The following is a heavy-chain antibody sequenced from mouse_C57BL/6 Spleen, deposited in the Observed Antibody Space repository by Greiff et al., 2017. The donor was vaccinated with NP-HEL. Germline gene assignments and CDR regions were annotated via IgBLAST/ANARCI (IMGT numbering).Heavy chain of an antibody. Sequence: QVQLQQPGAELVRPGSSVKLSCKASGYTFTSYWMDWVKQRPGQGLEWIGNIYPSDSETHYNQKFKDKATLTVDKSSSTAYMQLSSLTSEDSAVYYCARGTYYGRGYAMDYCGQGTSVTVSS. CDR3: ARGTYYGRGYAMDY. CDR1: GYTFTSYW. J-gene: IGHJ4*01. D-gene: IGHD1-1*01. V-gene: IGHV1-61*01. CDR2: IYPSDSET.